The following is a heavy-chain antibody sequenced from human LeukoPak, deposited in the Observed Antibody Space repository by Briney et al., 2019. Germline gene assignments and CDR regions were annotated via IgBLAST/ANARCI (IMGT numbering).Heavy chain of an antibody. J-gene: IGHJ3*02. V-gene: IGHV1-69*13. CDR3: ARSTVTTLASDI. Sequence: SVKVSCKASGGTFSSYAISWVRQAPGQGLEWMGGIIPIFGTANYAQKFQGRVTITADESTSTAYMELSSLRSEDTAVYYCARSTVTTLASDIWGQGTMVTVSS. D-gene: IGHD4-17*01. CDR2: IIPIFGTA. CDR1: GGTFSSYA.